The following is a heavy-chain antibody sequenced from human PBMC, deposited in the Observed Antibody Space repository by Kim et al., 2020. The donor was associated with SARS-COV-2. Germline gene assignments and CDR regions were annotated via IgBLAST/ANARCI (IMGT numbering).Heavy chain of an antibody. Sequence: GGSLRLSCAASGFTFSSYAMHWVRQAPGKGLEWVAVISYDGSNKYYADSVKGRFTISRDNSKNTLYLQMNSLRAEDTAVYYCARDIGWELTGPFGYWGQGTLVTVSS. CDR3: ARDIGWELTGPFGY. J-gene: IGHJ4*02. CDR2: ISYDGSNK. V-gene: IGHV3-30-3*01. D-gene: IGHD1-26*01. CDR1: GFTFSSYA.